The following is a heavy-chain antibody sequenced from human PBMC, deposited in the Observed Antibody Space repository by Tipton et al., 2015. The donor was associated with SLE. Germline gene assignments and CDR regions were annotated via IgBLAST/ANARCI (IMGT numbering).Heavy chain of an antibody. CDR1: GGSISSHY. CDR3: ARDDPDDPISESRGVPGDY. J-gene: IGHJ4*02. D-gene: IGHD3-22*01. CDR2: VFYTGDT. V-gene: IGHV4-59*11. Sequence: TLSLTCTVSGGSISSHYWSWIRQPPGKGLEWIGSVFYTGDTDYNPSLKSRVTLSTGTSKNQISLRLSSVTAADTAVYYCARDDPDDPISESRGVPGDYWGQGTLVTVSS.